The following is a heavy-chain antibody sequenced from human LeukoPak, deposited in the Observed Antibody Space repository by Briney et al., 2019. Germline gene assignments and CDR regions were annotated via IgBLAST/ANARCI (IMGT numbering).Heavy chain of an antibody. CDR1: GYSISSGDY. CDR2: IYQNGRT. J-gene: IGHJ4*02. V-gene: IGHV4-38-2*02. CDR3: ARDTNTYYYGSGSYGWYFDY. D-gene: IGHD3-10*01. Sequence: PSETLSLTCTVSGYSISSGDYWGWIRQPPGKGLEWIGNIYQNGRTYYNPSLKSRVTISVDTSKNQFSLKLSSVTAADTAVYYCARDTNTYYYGSGSYGWYFDYWGQGTLVTVSS.